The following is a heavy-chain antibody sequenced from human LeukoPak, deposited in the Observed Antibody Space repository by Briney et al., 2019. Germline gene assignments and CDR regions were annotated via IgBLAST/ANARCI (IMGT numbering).Heavy chain of an antibody. CDR1: GFTFSAYG. V-gene: IGHV3-30*18. D-gene: IGHD3-22*01. CDR3: AKNSNGRGEGYFDY. J-gene: IGHJ4*02. Sequence: PGGSLRLSCGASGFTFSAYGMHWVRQAPGKGLEWAATTSEDESNKFYADSVKGQFTISRDNSRSTLYLQMNSLRAEDTAVYYCAKNSNGRGEGYFDYWGQGTLVTVSS. CDR2: TSEDESNK.